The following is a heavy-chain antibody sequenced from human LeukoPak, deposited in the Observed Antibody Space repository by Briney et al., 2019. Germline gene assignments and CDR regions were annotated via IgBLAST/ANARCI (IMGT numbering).Heavy chain of an antibody. CDR1: GFTFSTYG. D-gene: IGHD3-16*01. V-gene: IGHV3-23*01. CDR2: INGGGGST. Sequence: GGSLRLSCAASGFTFSTYGMSWVRQALGKGPEWVSAINGGGGSTYYADSVKGRFTISRDNSKNTLFLEMNSLRVEDTAVYYCAKGRGFRVWDPWDNWGQGTLITVSS. CDR3: AKGRGFRVWDPWDN. J-gene: IGHJ4*02.